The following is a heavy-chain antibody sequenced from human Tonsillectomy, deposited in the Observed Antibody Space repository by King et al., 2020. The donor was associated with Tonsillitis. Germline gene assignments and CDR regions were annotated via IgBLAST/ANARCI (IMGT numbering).Heavy chain of an antibody. CDR2: IRSEAYDGTT. V-gene: IGHV3-49*05. J-gene: IGHJ6*02. CDR3: TRDQRWFGAYGMDV. Sequence: VQLVESGGGLVKPGRSLRLSCTGAGFTFGDFGMSWFRQAPGKGLEWVGFIRSEAYDGTTEYAASVKGRFTISRDDSKTVAYLHMNSLKTEDTAVYYCTRDQRWFGAYGMDVWSQGTTVTVSS. CDR1: GFTFGDFG. D-gene: IGHD3-10*01.